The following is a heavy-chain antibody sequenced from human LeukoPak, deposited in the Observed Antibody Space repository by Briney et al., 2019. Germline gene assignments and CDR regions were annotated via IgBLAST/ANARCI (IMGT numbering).Heavy chain of an antibody. D-gene: IGHD5-18*01. Sequence: SETLSLTCAVYGGSFSGYYWSWIRQPPGKGLEWIGEINHSGSTNYNPPLKSRVTISVDTSKNQFSLKLSSVTAADTAVYYRASPVDTAMVWAFDYWGQGTLVTVSS. CDR2: INHSGST. J-gene: IGHJ4*02. V-gene: IGHV4-34*01. CDR3: ASPVDTAMVWAFDY. CDR1: GGSFSGYY.